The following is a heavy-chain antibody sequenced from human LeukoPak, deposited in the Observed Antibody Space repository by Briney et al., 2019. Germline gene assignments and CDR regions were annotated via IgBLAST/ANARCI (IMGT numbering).Heavy chain of an antibody. J-gene: IGHJ4*02. Sequence: PGGSLRLPCAASGFTFSSYAMSWVRQAPGKGLEWVSAISGSGGSTYYADSVKGRFTISRDNSKNTLYLQMNSLRAEDTAVYYCAKGESGYYYGFDYWGQGTLVTVSS. CDR1: GFTFSSYA. CDR3: AKGESGYYYGFDY. D-gene: IGHD3-22*01. V-gene: IGHV3-23*01. CDR2: ISGSGGST.